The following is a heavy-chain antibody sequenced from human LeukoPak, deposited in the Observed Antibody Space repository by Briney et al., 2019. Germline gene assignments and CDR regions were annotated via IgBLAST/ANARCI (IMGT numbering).Heavy chain of an antibody. CDR1: GLTFSSYG. Sequence: GGSLRLSCAASGLTFSSYGMHWVRQAPGKGLEWVADMSCDRSNKFYADSVKGRFTISRDNSKNTLYLQMNSLRAEDTAVYYCAEDVDVYYGYYGMDVWGQGTTVTVSS. CDR2: MSCDRSNK. J-gene: IGHJ6*02. V-gene: IGHV3-30*18. CDR3: AEDVDVYYGYYGMDV.